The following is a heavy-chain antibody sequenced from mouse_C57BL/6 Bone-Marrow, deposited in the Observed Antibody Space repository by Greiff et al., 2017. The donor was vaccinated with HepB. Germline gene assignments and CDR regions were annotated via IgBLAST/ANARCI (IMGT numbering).Heavy chain of an antibody. CDR2: INYDGSST. V-gene: IGHV5-16*01. CDR1: GFTFSDYY. Sequence: EVNVVESEGGLVQPGSSMKLSCTASGFTFSDYYMAWVRQVPEKGLEWVANINYDGSSTYYLDSLKSRFIISRDNAKNILYLQMSSLKSEDTATYYCARDPYYKGYFDVWGTGTTVTVSS. CDR3: ARDPYYKGYFDV. D-gene: IGHD2-12*01. J-gene: IGHJ1*03.